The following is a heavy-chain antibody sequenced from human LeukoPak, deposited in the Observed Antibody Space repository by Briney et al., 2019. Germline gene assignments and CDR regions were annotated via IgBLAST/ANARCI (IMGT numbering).Heavy chain of an antibody. CDR1: GGPFSGYY. D-gene: IGHD6-19*01. CDR3: ARVRGYSSGWYSYYYYYMDV. J-gene: IGHJ6*03. CDR2: INHSGST. Sequence: SETLSLTCAVYGGPFSGYYWSWIRQPPGKGLEWIGEINHSGSTNYNPSLKSRVTISVDTSKNQFSLKLSSVTAADTAVYYCARVRGYSSGWYSYYYYYMDVWGKGTTVTVSS. V-gene: IGHV4-34*01.